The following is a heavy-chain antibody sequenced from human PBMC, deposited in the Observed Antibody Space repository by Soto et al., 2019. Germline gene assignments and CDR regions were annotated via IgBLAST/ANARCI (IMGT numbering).Heavy chain of an antibody. CDR2: ISVSGKDT. CDR1: GFDLTSSR. D-gene: IGHD6-6*01. Sequence: GGSLSLSCVASGFDLTSSRMNWVRQAPGKGLEWVASISVSGKDTFYRHSVKGRFAISRDSAGTSLFLRMDSVKVEDTAVYHCARVHLVAGSAFYCAMDVWGPGTAVTV. J-gene: IGHJ6*02. V-gene: IGHV3-21*01. CDR3: ARVHLVAGSAFYCAMDV.